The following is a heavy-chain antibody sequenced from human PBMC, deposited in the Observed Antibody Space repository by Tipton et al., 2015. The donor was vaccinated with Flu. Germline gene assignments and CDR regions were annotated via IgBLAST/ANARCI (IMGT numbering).Heavy chain of an antibody. CDR1: GYTFTGYY. D-gene: IGHD2-2*01. V-gene: IGHV1-2*02. J-gene: IGHJ4*02. CDR2: INPNSGGT. CDR3: ARGGEGYCSSTSCSQYYFDY. Sequence: QLVQSGAEVKKPGASVKVSCKASGYTFTGYYMHWVRQAPGQGLEWMGWINPNSGGTNYAQKFQGRVTMTRDTSISTAYMELSRLRSDDTAAYYCARGGEGYCSSTSCSQYYFDYWGQGTLVTVSS.